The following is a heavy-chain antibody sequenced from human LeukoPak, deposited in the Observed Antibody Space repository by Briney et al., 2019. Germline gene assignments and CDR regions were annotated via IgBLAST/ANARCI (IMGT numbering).Heavy chain of an antibody. CDR3: ARTEGKVVPAAIFDY. J-gene: IGHJ4*02. D-gene: IGHD2-2*02. CDR2: IKQDGSEK. CDR1: GFTFSSYW. Sequence: GGSLRLSCAASGFTFSSYWMSWVRQAPGKGLEWVANIKQDGSEKYYVDSVKGRFTISRDNAKNSLYLQMNSLRAEDTAVHYCARTEGKVVPAAIFDYWGQGTLVTVSS. V-gene: IGHV3-7*01.